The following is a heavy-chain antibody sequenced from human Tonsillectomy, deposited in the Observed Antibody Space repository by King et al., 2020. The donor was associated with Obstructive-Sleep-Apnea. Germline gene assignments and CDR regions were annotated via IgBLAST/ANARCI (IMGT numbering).Heavy chain of an antibody. D-gene: IGHD4-17*01. CDR3: ARLSVTIDY. CDR2: IYPGDSNT. V-gene: IGHV5-51*01. Sequence: VQLVESGAEVKKPGESLKISCKGSGYSFTNYWIGWVRQMPGKGLEWMGIIYPGDSNTRNSPSFQGQVTISADQSISTAYLQWSSLKASDSAMYYCARLSVTIDYWGQGTLVTVPS. CDR1: GYSFTNYW. J-gene: IGHJ4*02.